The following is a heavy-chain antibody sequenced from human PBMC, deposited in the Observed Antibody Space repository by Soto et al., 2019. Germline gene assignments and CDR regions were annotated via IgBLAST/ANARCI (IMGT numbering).Heavy chain of an antibody. CDR3: AKAASIFGVVPNWFDP. J-gene: IGHJ5*02. CDR1: GFTFSSYA. D-gene: IGHD3-3*01. V-gene: IGHV3-23*01. CDR2: ISGSGGST. Sequence: EVQLLESGGGLVQPGGSLRLSCAASGFTFSSYAMRWVRQAPGKGLEWVSAISGSGGSTYYADSVKGRFTISRDNSKNTLYLQMNSLRAEDTAVYYCAKAASIFGVVPNWFDPWGQGTLVTVSS.